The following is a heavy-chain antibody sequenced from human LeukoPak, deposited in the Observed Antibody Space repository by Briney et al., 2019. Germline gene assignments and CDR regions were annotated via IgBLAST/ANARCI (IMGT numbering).Heavy chain of an antibody. V-gene: IGHV4-61*02. CDR1: GGSINSGSYY. Sequence: PSQTLSLTCTVSGGSINSGSYYWSWIRQPAGKGLEWIGRIYTSGSTNYNPSLKSRVTISVDTSKNQFSLKLSSVTAADTAVYYCARVWDFWSGYGWFDPWGQGTLVTVSS. CDR3: ARVWDFWSGYGWFDP. CDR2: IYTSGST. D-gene: IGHD3-3*01. J-gene: IGHJ5*02.